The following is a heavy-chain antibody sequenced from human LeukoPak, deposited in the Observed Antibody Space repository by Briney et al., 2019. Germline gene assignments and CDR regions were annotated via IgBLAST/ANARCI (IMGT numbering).Heavy chain of an antibody. J-gene: IGHJ4*02. V-gene: IGHV3-23*01. D-gene: IGHD6-19*01. CDR3: AKSSLEWLVAPDFDY. Sequence: GGSLRLSCAASGFTFSSYAMSWVRQAPGKGPEWVSAISGSGGSTYYADSVKGRFTISRDNSKNTLYLQMNSLRAEDTAVYYCAKSSLEWLVAPDFDYWGQGTLVTVSS. CDR1: GFTFSSYA. CDR2: ISGSGGST.